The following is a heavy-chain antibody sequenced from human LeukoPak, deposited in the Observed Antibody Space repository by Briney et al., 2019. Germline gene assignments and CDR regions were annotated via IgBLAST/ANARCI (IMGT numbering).Heavy chain of an antibody. J-gene: IGHJ6*02. Sequence: ASVKVSCKASGYTFTSYGISWVRQAPGQGLEWMGWISAYNGNTNYAQKLQGRVTMTTDTSTSTAYVELRSLRSDDTAVYYCARGGPYYYYYYGMDVWGQGTTVTVSS. CDR3: ARGGPYYYYYYGMDV. V-gene: IGHV1-18*01. D-gene: IGHD2-15*01. CDR1: GYTFTSYG. CDR2: ISAYNGNT.